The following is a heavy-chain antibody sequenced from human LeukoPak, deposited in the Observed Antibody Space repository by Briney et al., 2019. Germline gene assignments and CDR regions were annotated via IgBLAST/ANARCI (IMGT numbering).Heavy chain of an antibody. Sequence: GASVKVSCKASGYTFTGYYMHWVRQAPGQGLEWMGWINPNSGGTNYAQKFQGRVTMTRDTSISTAYMELSRLRSDDTAVYYCARVANVLRYFDWLSGDYFDYWGQGTLVTVSS. D-gene: IGHD3-9*01. CDR2: INPNSGGT. CDR1: GYTFTGYY. J-gene: IGHJ4*02. CDR3: ARVANVLRYFDWLSGDYFDY. V-gene: IGHV1-2*02.